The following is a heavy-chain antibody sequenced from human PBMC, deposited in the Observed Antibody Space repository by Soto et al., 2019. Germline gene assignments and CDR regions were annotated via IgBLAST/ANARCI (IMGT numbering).Heavy chain of an antibody. CDR1: GFTFSRYA. D-gene: IGHD1-26*01. J-gene: IGHJ6*02. CDR2: ISGSGGST. V-gene: IGHV3-23*01. Sequence: EVQLLESGGGLVQPGGSLRLSCAASGFTFSRYAMSWVRQAPGKGLEWVSAISGSGGSTYYADSVKGRFTISRDNSKNTLYLQMNSLRAEDTAVYYCAKDVLVRYSGSYPSGMDVWGQGTTVTVSS. CDR3: AKDVLVRYSGSYPSGMDV.